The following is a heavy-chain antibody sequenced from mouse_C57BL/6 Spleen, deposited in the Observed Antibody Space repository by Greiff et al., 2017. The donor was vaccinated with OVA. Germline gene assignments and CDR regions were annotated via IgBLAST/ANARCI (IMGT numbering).Heavy chain of an antibody. CDR3: ASIDDYDVYYFDY. CDR2: IYPGSGST. D-gene: IGHD2-4*01. V-gene: IGHV1-55*01. CDR1: GYTFTSYW. Sequence: QVQLQQPGAELVKPGASVKMSCKASGYTFTSYWITWVKQRPGQGLEWIGDIYPGSGSTNYNEKFKSKATLTVDTSSSTAYMQLSSLTSEDSAVYYCASIDDYDVYYFDYWGQGTTLTVAT. J-gene: IGHJ2*01.